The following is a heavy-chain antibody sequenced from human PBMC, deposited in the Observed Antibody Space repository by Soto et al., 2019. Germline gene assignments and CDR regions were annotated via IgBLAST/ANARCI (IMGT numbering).Heavy chain of an antibody. J-gene: IGHJ4*02. V-gene: IGHV3-21*06. CDR1: GFTFRSFG. D-gene: IGHD3-10*01. CDR2: IRDYI. Sequence: GGSLRLSCAASGFTFRSFGMSLVLQAPGKGLEWLSGIRDYIRYADSVKGRFTISRDNAKTSLYLQMNSLTAEDTAVYYCAREGVHNYTEYYFDYWGQGTLVTVSS. CDR3: AREGVHNYTEYYFDY.